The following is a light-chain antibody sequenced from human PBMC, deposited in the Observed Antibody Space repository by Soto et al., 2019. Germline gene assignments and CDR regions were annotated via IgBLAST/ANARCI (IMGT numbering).Light chain of an antibody. CDR1: SSHIGSNT. J-gene: IGLJ2*01. CDR3: AEWDDSLNSVV. CDR2: SNN. Sequence: QSVLTKPPSASGTPGQRVTISCSGSSSHIGSNTVNWYQQLPGTAPKLLIYSNNQQPSGVPDRFSGSKSGTSASLGISGLQSEDEADYYCAEWDDSLNSVVFGGGTKVTVL. V-gene: IGLV1-44*01.